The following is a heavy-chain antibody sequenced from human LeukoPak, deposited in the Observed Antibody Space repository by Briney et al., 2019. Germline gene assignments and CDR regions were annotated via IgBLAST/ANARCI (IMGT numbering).Heavy chain of an antibody. CDR2: INPNSGGT. D-gene: IGHD3-22*01. Sequence: ASVKVSCKASGYTFTGYYMHWVRQAPGQGLEWMGWINPNSGGTNYAQKFQDRVTMTRDTSISTAYMELSRLRSDDTAVYYCARVRDSSGYYYGYWGQGTLVTVSS. CDR3: ARVRDSSGYYYGY. CDR1: GYTFTGYY. J-gene: IGHJ4*02. V-gene: IGHV1-2*02.